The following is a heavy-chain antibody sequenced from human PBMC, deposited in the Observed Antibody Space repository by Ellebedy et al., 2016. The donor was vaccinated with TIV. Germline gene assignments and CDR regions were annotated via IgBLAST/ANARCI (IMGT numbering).Heavy chain of an antibody. Sequence: MPSETLSLTCTVSGGSFSSSSDLWGWIRQPPGKGLEWIGSSYYNGNTYYNPSLRSRVTISVDTSKYQFSLKVRSVTASETAVYYCARSGENYDVLNWGQGTLVTVSS. J-gene: IGHJ4*02. D-gene: IGHD3-22*01. CDR1: GGSFSSSSDL. V-gene: IGHV4-39*01. CDR2: SYYNGNT. CDR3: ARSGENYDVLN.